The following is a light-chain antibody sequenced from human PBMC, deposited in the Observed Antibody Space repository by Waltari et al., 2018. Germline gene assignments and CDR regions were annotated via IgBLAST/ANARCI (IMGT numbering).Light chain of an antibody. J-gene: IGLJ2*01. V-gene: IGLV1-51*02. CDR1: SSNFGGYD. CDR2: ENN. CDR3: ETWDNGLNGPV. Sequence: QSVLTQPPSVSGDPGQRVTISCTGSSSNFGGYDVYWYQQLPGTAPKLLIYENNKRPSGVSDRFSGSKSGISASLTITGLQSEDEAEYYCETWDNGLNGPVFGGGTRLTVL.